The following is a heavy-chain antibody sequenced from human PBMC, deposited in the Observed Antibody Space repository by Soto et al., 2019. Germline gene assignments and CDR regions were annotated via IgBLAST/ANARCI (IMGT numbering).Heavy chain of an antibody. J-gene: IGHJ5*02. CDR1: GGSISSGDYY. D-gene: IGHD3-22*01. V-gene: IGHV4-30-4*01. CDR2: IYYSGST. Sequence: SETLSLTCTVSGGSISSGDYYWSWIRQPPGKGLEWIGYIYYSGSTYYNPSLKSRVTISVDTSKNQFSLKLSSVTAADTAVYYCARARMIVVGVFGPWGQGTLVTVS. CDR3: ARARMIVVGVFGP.